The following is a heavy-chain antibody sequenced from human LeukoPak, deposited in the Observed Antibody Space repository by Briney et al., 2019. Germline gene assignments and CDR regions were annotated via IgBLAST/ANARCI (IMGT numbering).Heavy chain of an antibody. V-gene: IGHV3-23*01. D-gene: IGHD3-22*01. CDR1: GFSFSSYT. Sequence: GGSLRLSCAASGFSFSSYTMTWVRQAPGKGLEWVSVTGYGGGSIHFADSVKGRFAISRDNSHNTLYLQMNSLRAEDTAVYYCAKYYYDSSGPLTRAFDIWGQGTMVTVSS. CDR2: TGYGGGSI. J-gene: IGHJ3*02. CDR3: AKYYYDSSGPLTRAFDI.